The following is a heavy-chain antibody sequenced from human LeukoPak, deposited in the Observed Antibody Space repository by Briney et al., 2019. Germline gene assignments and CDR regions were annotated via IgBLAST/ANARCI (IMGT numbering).Heavy chain of an antibody. D-gene: IGHD4-17*01. V-gene: IGHV3-15*01. CDR1: GSTFSNAW. CDR2: IKSKTDRGTT. CDR3: TTEKTTVTWYFQY. J-gene: IGHJ1*01. Sequence: GGSLRLSCAASGSTFSNAWMSWVRQAPGKGLEWVGRIKSKTDRGTTDYAAPVKGRFTISRDDSKNTLYLQMNSLKTEDTAVYYCTTEKTTVTWYFQYWGQGTLVTVSS.